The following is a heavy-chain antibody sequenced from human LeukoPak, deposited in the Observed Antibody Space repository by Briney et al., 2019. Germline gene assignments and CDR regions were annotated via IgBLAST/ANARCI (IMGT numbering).Heavy chain of an antibody. CDR3: ARDGGAAAGRIDY. CDR2: IYSGGST. D-gene: IGHD6-13*01. V-gene: IGHV3-53*01. CDR1: GFPVSSNY. Sequence: GGSLRLSCAASGFPVSSNYMNWVRQAPGKGLEWVSGIYSGGSTYYADSVKGRFTISRDNAKNSLYLQMNSLRAEDTAVYYCARDGGAAAGRIDYWGQGTLVTVSS. J-gene: IGHJ4*02.